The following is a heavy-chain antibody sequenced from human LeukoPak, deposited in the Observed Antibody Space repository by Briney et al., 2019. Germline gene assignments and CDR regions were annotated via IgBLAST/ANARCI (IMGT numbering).Heavy chain of an antibody. J-gene: IGHJ3*02. Sequence: ASVKVSCKASSYTFTNYDINWVRQATGQGLEWMGRMNPNSGNTDYAQKFQGRVTMTRNTSISTAYMELSSLRSEDTAVYYCARPSTYSNAFDIWGQGTMVTVSS. D-gene: IGHD2-21*01. CDR2: MNPNSGNT. CDR1: SYTFTNYD. V-gene: IGHV1-8*01. CDR3: ARPSTYSNAFDI.